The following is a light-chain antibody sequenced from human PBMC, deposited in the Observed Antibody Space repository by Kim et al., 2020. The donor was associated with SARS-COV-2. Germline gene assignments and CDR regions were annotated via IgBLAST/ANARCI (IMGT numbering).Light chain of an antibody. CDR1: QSISNY. CDR3: QQSYNTPYT. V-gene: IGKV1-39*01. J-gene: IGKJ2*01. Sequence: ASVGDRVTITCRATQSISNYLNWYQQKPGKAPKLLIYAASSLQSGVPSRFSGSGSGTDFTLTISSLQPEDFASYYCQQSYNTPYTFGQGTKLEIK. CDR2: AAS.